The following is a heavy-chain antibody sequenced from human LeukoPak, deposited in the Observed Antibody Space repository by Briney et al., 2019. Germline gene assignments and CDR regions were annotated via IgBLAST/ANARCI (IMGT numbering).Heavy chain of an antibody. J-gene: IGHJ5*02. V-gene: IGHV4-39*07. CDR3: ARGRSSSSTGWFDP. D-gene: IGHD6-13*01. Sequence: SETLSLTCTVYGGSISSSSYYWGWIRQPPGKGLEWIGEINHSGSTNYNPSLKSRVTISVDTSKKQFSLKLSSVTAADTAVYYCARGRSSSSTGWFDPWGQGTLVTVSS. CDR2: INHSGST. CDR1: GGSISSSSYY.